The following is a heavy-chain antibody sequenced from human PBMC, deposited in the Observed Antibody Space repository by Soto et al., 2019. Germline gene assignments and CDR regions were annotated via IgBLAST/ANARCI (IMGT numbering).Heavy chain of an antibody. Sequence: QVQLVQSGAEVKKPGASVKVSCKASGYTFTNFGMSWVRQATGQVLEWMGWISAYNGNTNYAQKFQGRVTMTTVTSTNTAYMEVRSLRFDDTAVYYCARGGTPIDYWRQGTLVTVSS. J-gene: IGHJ4*02. CDR1: GYTFTNFG. D-gene: IGHD3-16*01. CDR2: ISAYNGNT. CDR3: ARGGTPIDY. V-gene: IGHV1-18*01.